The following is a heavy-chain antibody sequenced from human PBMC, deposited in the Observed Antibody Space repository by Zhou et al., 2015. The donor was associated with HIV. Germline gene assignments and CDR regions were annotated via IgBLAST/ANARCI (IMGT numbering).Heavy chain of an antibody. D-gene: IGHD2-21*01. J-gene: IGHJ4*02. V-gene: IGHV1-69*01. Sequence: QVQLVQSGAEVKKPGSSVKVSCKASGGTFNSYAITWVRQAPGHGLEWVGGIVPFSGITNYAQKLLGRVTITAEEATSTAYMELSSLTYDDTAVYYCARGGVAVGAARFDFWGQGSLVTVSS. CDR1: GGTFNSYA. CDR3: ARGGVAVGAARFDF. CDR2: IVPFSGIT.